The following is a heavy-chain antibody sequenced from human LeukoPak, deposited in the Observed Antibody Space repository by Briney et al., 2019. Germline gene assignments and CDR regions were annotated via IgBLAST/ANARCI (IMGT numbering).Heavy chain of an antibody. CDR2: VKSDGSST. CDR1: GFTFSSYW. Sequence: GGSLRLSCAASGFTFSSYWMHWVRQAPGKGLVWVSRVKSDGSSTSYADSVKGRFTISRDNAKNTLYLQMNSLRAEDTAVYYCARSDWFDPWGQGTLVIVPS. CDR3: ARSDWFDP. J-gene: IGHJ5*02. V-gene: IGHV3-74*01.